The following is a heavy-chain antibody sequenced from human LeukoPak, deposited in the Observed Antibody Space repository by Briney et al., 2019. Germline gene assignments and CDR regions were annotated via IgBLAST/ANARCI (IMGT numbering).Heavy chain of an antibody. CDR3: ARPYSGCDLGY. J-gene: IGHJ4*02. D-gene: IGHD5-12*01. Sequence: GASVKVSCKASGYTFTSYYMHWVRQAPGQGLEWMGIINPSGGSTSYAQKFQGRVTMTRDMSTSTVYMELSSLRSEDTAVYYCARPYSGCDLGYWGQGTLVTVSS. CDR1: GYTFTSYY. CDR2: INPSGGST. V-gene: IGHV1-46*01.